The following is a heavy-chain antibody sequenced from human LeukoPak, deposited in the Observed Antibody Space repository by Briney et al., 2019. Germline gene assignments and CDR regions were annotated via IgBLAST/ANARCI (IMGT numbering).Heavy chain of an antibody. D-gene: IGHD6-13*01. CDR2: IKQDGSEK. J-gene: IGHJ4*02. CDR1: GFTFSSYW. Sequence: GRSLRLSCAASGFTFSSYWMSWVRQAPGKGLEWVANIKQDGSEKYYVDSVKGRFTISRDNAKNSLYLQMNSLRAEDTAVYYCAREAGYSTRGGFDYWGQGTLVTVSS. V-gene: IGHV3-7*01. CDR3: AREAGYSTRGGFDY.